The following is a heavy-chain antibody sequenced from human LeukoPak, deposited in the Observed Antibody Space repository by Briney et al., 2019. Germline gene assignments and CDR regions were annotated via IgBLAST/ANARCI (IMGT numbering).Heavy chain of an antibody. CDR2: VSPKTGRT. Sequence: SVLVSCKASGYTFRSHDINWVRQATGQRLEWMGWVSPKTGRTGYAQKFQGRVYMTTNASLSTAYMELSSLRSDDAAVYFCARESERNDGWFDPWGQGTLVTVSS. J-gene: IGHJ5*02. CDR1: GYTFRSHD. D-gene: IGHD1-1*01. V-gene: IGHV1-8*01. CDR3: ARESERNDGWFDP.